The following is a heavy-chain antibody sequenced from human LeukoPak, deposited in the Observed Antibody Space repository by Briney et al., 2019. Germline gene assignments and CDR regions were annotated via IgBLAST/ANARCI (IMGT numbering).Heavy chain of an antibody. CDR1: GGSISSYY. D-gene: IGHD3-3*01. CDR2: IYYSGST. J-gene: IGHJ4*02. Sequence: SETLSLTCTVSGGSISSYYWSWTRQPPGKGLEWIGYIYYSGSTNYNPSLKSRVTISVDTSKNQFSLKLSSVTAADTAVYYCARDARDFFDYWGQGTLVTVSS. V-gene: IGHV4-59*01. CDR3: ARDARDFFDY.